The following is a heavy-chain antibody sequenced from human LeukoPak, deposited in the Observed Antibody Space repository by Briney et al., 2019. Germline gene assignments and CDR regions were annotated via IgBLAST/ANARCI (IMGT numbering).Heavy chain of an antibody. CDR1: GFTFSSYS. J-gene: IGHJ4*02. CDR3: ARAKDGDYGPGDF. CDR2: ISSASGSI. V-gene: IGHV3-48*04. Sequence: GGSLRLSCAASGFTFSSYSMNWVRQAPGKGLEWVSYISSASGSIYYADSVKGRFTISRDNAKNSLYLQMNSLRAEDTAVYYCARAKDGDYGPGDFWGQGALVTVSS. D-gene: IGHD4-17*01.